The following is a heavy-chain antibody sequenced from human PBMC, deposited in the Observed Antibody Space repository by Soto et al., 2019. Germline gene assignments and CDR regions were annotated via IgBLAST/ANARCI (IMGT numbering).Heavy chain of an antibody. CDR1: GGSISSYY. CDR2: IYYSGST. CDR3: ARGNLDVWGSYRGYFDY. J-gene: IGHJ4*02. Sequence: QVQLQESGPGLVKPSETLSLTCTVAGGSISSYYWSWIRQPPGKGLEWIGYIYYSGSTNYNPSLKSRVTISVYTSKDQLSLKLSSVTAADTAVYYCARGNLDVWGSYRGYFDYWGQGTLVTVSS. V-gene: IGHV4-59*01. D-gene: IGHD3-16*02.